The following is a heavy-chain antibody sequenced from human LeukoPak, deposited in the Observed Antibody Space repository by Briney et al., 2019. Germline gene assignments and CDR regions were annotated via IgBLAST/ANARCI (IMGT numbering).Heavy chain of an antibody. CDR3: ARGNKQGPTYIWGSYRYLFDY. CDR1: GYTFTSYD. D-gene: IGHD3-16*02. Sequence: ASVKVSRKASGYTFTSYDINWVRQATGQGLEWMGWMNPNSGNTGYAQKFQDRVTMTRNTSISTAYMELSSLRSEDTAAYYCARGNKQGPTYIWGSYRYLFDYWGQGTLVTVSS. J-gene: IGHJ4*02. CDR2: MNPNSGNT. V-gene: IGHV1-8*01.